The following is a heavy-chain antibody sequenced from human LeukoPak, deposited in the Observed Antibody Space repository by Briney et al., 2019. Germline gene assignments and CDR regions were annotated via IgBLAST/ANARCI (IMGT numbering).Heavy chain of an antibody. V-gene: IGHV1-2*02. D-gene: IGHD3-9*01. Sequence: ASVKVSCKASGYTFTGYYMHWVRQAPGQGLEWMGWINPNSGGTNYAQKFQGRVTMTRDTSISTAYMELSRLRSDDTAVYYCARVPRRDFDWLGNYCFDYWGQGTLVTVSS. CDR1: GYTFTGYY. CDR2: INPNSGGT. J-gene: IGHJ4*02. CDR3: ARVPRRDFDWLGNYCFDY.